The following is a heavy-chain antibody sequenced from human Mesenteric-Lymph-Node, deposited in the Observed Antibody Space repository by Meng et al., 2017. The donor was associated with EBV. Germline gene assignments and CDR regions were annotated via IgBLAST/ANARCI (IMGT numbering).Heavy chain of an antibody. V-gene: IGHV1-69*01. D-gene: IGHD6-13*01. Sequence: QVQLVQSGAEVKKPGSSVTVSCKASGGIFSNYAINWVRQAPGQGLEWMGGIIPIFGSATYAQKFQGRVTITADESTTTAYMVLSGLISEDTAVYYCARAGIASAGNWFDTWGQGTLVTVAS. CDR1: GGIFSNYA. CDR2: IIPIFGSA. CDR3: ARAGIASAGNWFDT. J-gene: IGHJ5*02.